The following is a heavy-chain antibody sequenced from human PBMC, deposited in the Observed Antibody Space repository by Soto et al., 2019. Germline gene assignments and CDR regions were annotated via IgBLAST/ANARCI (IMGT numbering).Heavy chain of an antibody. V-gene: IGHV1-69*13. D-gene: IGHD3-3*01. CDR2: IIPIFGTA. CDR3: ARCPYYDFWSGYYMDYYYYGMDV. CDR1: GGTFSSYA. J-gene: IGHJ6*02. Sequence: SVKVSCKASGGTFSSYAISWVRQAPGQGLEWMGGIIPIFGTANYAQKFQGRVTITADESTSTAYMELSSLRSEDTAVYYCARCPYYDFWSGYYMDYYYYGMDVWGQGTTVTVSS.